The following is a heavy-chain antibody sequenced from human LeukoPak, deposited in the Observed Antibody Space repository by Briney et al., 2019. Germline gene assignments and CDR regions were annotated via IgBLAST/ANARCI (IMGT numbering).Heavy chain of an antibody. CDR2: IYYSGST. Sequence: SETLSLTCTVSGGSISSSSYYWGWIRQPPGKGLEGFGSIYYSGSTYYNPTLKSRVTISVYTSKNQISLTLSSVAAADTAVYYCARGAICGVVNLDFWGRGTLVTVSS. CDR1: GGSISSSSYY. V-gene: IGHV4-39*07. D-gene: IGHD3-3*01. CDR3: ARGAICGVVNLDF. J-gene: IGHJ4*02.